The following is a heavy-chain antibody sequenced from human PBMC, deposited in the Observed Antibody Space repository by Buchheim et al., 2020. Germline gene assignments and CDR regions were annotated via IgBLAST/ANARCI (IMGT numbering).Heavy chain of an antibody. J-gene: IGHJ5*02. CDR1: GFTFTNAW. Sequence: EVQLVESGGDLIKPGGSLRLSCEASGFTFTNAWMSWVRQAPGKGLEWVGVIKSKGAGGTTDYAAPVKGRFTISRDDSKNTLFLQMNGLKTEDTAVYYCATAGLGTWGQGTL. V-gene: IGHV3-15*01. CDR2: IKSKGAGGTT. CDR3: ATAGLGT. D-gene: IGHD3-16*01.